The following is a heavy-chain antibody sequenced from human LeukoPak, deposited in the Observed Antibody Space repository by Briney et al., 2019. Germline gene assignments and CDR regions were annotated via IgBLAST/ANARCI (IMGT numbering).Heavy chain of an antibody. V-gene: IGHV3-7*03. CDR3: AREPSGDYFDY. Sequence: GGSLRLACAASGFTFSSYWMSWVRQAPGKGLEWVANIKQDGSDKYYVDSVKGRFTISRDNAKTLLYLQINSLRAEDTAVYYCAREPSGDYFDYWGQGTLVTVSS. CDR1: GFTFSSYW. CDR2: IKQDGSDK. D-gene: IGHD4-17*01. J-gene: IGHJ4*02.